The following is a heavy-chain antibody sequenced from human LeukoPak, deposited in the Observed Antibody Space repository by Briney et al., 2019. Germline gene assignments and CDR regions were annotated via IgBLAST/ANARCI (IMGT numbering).Heavy chain of an antibody. CDR3: AKKEYSSSPSGY. D-gene: IGHD6-6*01. CDR1: GFTFSSYG. CDR2: IRYDGSNK. Sequence: GGSLRLSCAASGFTFSSYGMHWVRQAPGKGLEWVAFIRYDGSNKYYADSVKGRFTISRDNSKNTLYLQMNSLRAEDTAVYYCAKKEYSSSPSGYWGQGTLVTVSS. V-gene: IGHV3-30*02. J-gene: IGHJ4*02.